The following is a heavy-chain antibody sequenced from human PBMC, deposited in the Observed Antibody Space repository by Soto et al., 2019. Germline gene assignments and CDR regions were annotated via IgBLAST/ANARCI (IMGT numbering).Heavy chain of an antibody. J-gene: IGHJ4*02. CDR1: GFSLSDHP. CDR2: MSYDGTNN. CDR3: ARDLGNRLWLGPDY. V-gene: IGHV3-30-3*01. Sequence: QVQLVESGGGVVLPGGSLRLSCAASGFSLSDHPMHWVRQAPGKGLEWLAIMSYDGTNNHYADSVKGRFTISRDNSKNTLYLQMSGLRVEDSAVYFCARDLGNRLWLGPDYWGQGTLVTVSS. D-gene: IGHD3-10*01.